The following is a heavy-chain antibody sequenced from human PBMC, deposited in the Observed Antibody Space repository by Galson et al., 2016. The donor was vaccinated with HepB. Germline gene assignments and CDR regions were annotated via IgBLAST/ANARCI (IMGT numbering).Heavy chain of an antibody. J-gene: IGHJ4*02. Sequence: SLRLSCAASGFTFSNYGMDWVRQAPGKGLEWVAYIAYDGSFKYYTDSVKGRFTISRHNSNNTVSLEMNSLRTEETAVYYCARGELERGNNFDYWGQGTLVTVSS. CDR2: IAYDGSFK. CDR1: GFTFSNYG. D-gene: IGHD1-1*01. V-gene: IGHV3-30*03. CDR3: ARGELERGNNFDY.